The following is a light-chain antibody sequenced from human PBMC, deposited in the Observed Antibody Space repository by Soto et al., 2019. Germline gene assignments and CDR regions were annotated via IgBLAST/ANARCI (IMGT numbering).Light chain of an antibody. CDR2: AAS. J-gene: IGKJ2*01. V-gene: IGKV1-9*01. Sequence: IQLTQSPSSLSASVGARVTISCRASQGNIRFVAWYQQKSGKAPKLLIYAASTLQSGVPSRFSGSGSGTDFTRTISSLQPEDFATYYWQQLNERRFSFGQGT. CDR3: QQLNERRFS. CDR1: QGNIRF.